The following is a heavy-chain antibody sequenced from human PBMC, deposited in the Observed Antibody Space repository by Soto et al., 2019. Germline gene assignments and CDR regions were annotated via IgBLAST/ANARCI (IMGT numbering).Heavy chain of an antibody. Sequence: QVQLVQSGAEVKKPGASVKVSCKASGDTFTDYYIHWVRQAPGQGLEWMGSVNPSGGHTTYAQHFLGRMTMTRDTSTSTLYMELTRLTSEDTAIYYCARGGHVVVVTAALDYWGQVTLVTVAS. CDR1: GDTFTDYY. V-gene: IGHV1-46*01. J-gene: IGHJ4*02. CDR3: ARGGHVVVVTAALDY. CDR2: VNPSGGHT. D-gene: IGHD2-21*02.